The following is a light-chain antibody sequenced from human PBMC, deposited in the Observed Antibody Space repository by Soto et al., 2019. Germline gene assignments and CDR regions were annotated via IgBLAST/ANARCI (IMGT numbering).Light chain of an antibody. CDR1: QTVSSN. V-gene: IGKV3-15*01. J-gene: IGKJ1*01. CDR3: QQYNNWPRT. CDR2: NAF. Sequence: EIVLTQSPGTLSLSPGERATLSCRASQTVSSNYLAWYQQKPGQAPRLLIYNAFNRATEIPARFSGSGSGTEFTLTIDSLQSEDFAVYYCQQYNNWPRTFGQGTKVDIK.